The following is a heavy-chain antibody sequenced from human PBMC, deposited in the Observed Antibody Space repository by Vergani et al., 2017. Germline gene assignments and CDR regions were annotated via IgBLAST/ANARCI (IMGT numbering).Heavy chain of an antibody. CDR2: IYHSGST. J-gene: IGHJ5*02. V-gene: IGHV4-4*07. Sequence: QVQLQESGPGLVKPSETLSLTCIVSGGSISPYYWSWIRQPAGKGLEWIGRIYHSGSTYYNPSLKSRVTISVDTSKNQFSLKLSSVTAADTAVYYCARRLGIAAFWFDPWGQGTLVTVSS. D-gene: IGHD6-13*01. CDR3: ARRLGIAAFWFDP. CDR1: GGSISPYY.